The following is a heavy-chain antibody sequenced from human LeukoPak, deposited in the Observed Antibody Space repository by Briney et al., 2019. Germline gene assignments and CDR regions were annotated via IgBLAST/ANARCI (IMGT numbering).Heavy chain of an antibody. CDR3: AREHYYGSGSYYFLPYYFDY. CDR2: INPNSGGT. Sequence: ASVKVSYKASGYTFTGYYMHWVRQAPGQGLEWMGWINPNSGGTNYAQKFQGRVTMTRDTSISTAYMELSRLRSDDTAVYYCAREHYYGSGSYYFLPYYFDYWGQGTLVTVSS. J-gene: IGHJ4*02. D-gene: IGHD3-10*01. V-gene: IGHV1-2*02. CDR1: GYTFTGYY.